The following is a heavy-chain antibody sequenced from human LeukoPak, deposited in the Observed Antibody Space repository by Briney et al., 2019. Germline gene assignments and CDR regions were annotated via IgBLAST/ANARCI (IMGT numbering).Heavy chain of an antibody. V-gene: IGHV3-48*02. CDR3: ARGYCSPTTCAGGS. CDR1: GFTFSGSA. J-gene: IGHJ5*02. D-gene: IGHD2-2*01. Sequence: GGSLRLSCAASGFTFSGSAMHWVRQAPGKGLEWVSYISSSSSTIYYADSVKGRFTISRDNAKNSLCLQMNSLRDEDTAVYYCARGYCSPTTCAGGSWGQGTLVTVSS. CDR2: ISSSSSTI.